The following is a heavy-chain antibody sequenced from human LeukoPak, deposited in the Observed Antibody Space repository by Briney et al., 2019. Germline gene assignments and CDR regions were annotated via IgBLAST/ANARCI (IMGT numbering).Heavy chain of an antibody. CDR2: IYYSGST. J-gene: IGHJ5*02. Sequence: SETLSLTCTVSGGSISSSSYYWVWIPHPPGKGLGWFGGIYYSGSTYYNPSLKSRVTISVDTSKNQFSLKLSSVTAADTAVYYCARGYVEMATIGGRFDPWGQGTLVTVSS. CDR1: GGSISSSSYY. V-gene: IGHV4-39*07. D-gene: IGHD5-24*01. CDR3: ARGYVEMATIGGRFDP.